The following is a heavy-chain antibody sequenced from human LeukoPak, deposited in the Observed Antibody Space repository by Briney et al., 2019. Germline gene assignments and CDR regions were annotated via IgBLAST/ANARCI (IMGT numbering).Heavy chain of an antibody. Sequence: AGGSLRLSCAAPGFTFSSYGMSWVRQAPGKGLEWVAFIRYDGTNKYYADSVRGRFTISRDNSKNTLYLQMNSLRADDTAVYYCAKVYYGSGTYGWDHWGQGALVTVSS. V-gene: IGHV3-30*02. D-gene: IGHD3-10*01. CDR1: GFTFSSYG. CDR2: IRYDGTNK. CDR3: AKVYYGSGTYGWDH. J-gene: IGHJ4*02.